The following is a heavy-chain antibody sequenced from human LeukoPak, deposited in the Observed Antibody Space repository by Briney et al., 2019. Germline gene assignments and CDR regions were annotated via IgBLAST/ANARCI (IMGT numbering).Heavy chain of an antibody. J-gene: IGHJ4*02. Sequence: PGGSLRLSCEVSGFTFSSYGMHWVRQAPGKGLEWVTIISYDGSDKYYADSVRGRFTISRDNSKNTLYPQMNSLRAEDTAVYYCAKDSRGDYPFDYWGQGTLVAVSS. CDR3: AKDSRGDYPFDY. D-gene: IGHD4-17*01. CDR1: GFTFSSYG. V-gene: IGHV3-30*18. CDR2: ISYDGSDK.